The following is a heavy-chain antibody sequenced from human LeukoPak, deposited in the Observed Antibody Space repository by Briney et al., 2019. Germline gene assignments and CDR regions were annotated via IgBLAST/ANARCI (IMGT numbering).Heavy chain of an antibody. Sequence: PGGSLRLSCAASGFTFYNYAMSWVRQAPGKGLAWVSGISGSGGSTFYAESEKGRFTISRDDSKLYLQMNSLRAEDTAVYYCAKRGVQQWLVDWYFDYWGQGTMVTVSS. CDR3: AKRGVQQWLVDWYFDY. CDR2: ISGSGGST. V-gene: IGHV3-23*01. D-gene: IGHD6-19*01. J-gene: IGHJ3*01. CDR1: GFTFYNYA.